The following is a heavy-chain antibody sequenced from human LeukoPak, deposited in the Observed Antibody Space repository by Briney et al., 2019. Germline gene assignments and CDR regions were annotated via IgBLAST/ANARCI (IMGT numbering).Heavy chain of an antibody. CDR3: ARGLNKYSYGYYYYYYMDV. Sequence: GASVKVSCKASGYTFTSYDINWVRQATGQGLEWMGWMNPNSGNTGYAQKFQGRVTITRNTSISTAYMELSSLRSEDTAVYYCARGLNKYSYGYYYYYYMDVWGKGTTVTVSS. J-gene: IGHJ6*03. V-gene: IGHV1-8*03. CDR1: GYTFTSYD. D-gene: IGHD5-18*01. CDR2: MNPNSGNT.